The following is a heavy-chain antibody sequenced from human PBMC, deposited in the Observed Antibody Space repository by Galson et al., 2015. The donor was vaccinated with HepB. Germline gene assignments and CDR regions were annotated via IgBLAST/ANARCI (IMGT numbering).Heavy chain of an antibody. CDR3: TRGHRGDEGFGN. D-gene: IGHD3-16*01. CDR1: GDSVSSYSAA. V-gene: IGHV6-1*01. Sequence: CAISGDSVSSYSAAWHWIRQSPSRGLEWLGRTYYRSTWYNDYAVSVKSRMTINSDTSKNQFSLQVNSVTPEDAAIYYCTRGHRGDEGFGNWGPGTMAIVSS. J-gene: IGHJ3*02. CDR2: TYYRSTWYN.